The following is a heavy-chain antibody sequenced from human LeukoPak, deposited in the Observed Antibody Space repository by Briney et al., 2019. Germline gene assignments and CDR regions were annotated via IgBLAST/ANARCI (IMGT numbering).Heavy chain of an antibody. CDR2: ISSSGSTI. J-gene: IGHJ4*02. Sequence: GGSLRLSCGPSGFTFSSYEMNWVRQAPGKGLEWVSYISSSGSTIYYADSVKGRFTISRDNAKNSLYLQMNSLRAEDTAVYYCARSSSDFWSGYYTGNYFDYWGQGTLVTVSS. CDR3: ARSSSDFWSGYYTGNYFDY. D-gene: IGHD3-3*01. CDR1: GFTFSSYE. V-gene: IGHV3-48*03.